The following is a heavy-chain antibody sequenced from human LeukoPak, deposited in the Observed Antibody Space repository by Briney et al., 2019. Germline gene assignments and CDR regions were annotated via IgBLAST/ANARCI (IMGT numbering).Heavy chain of an antibody. CDR3: ARNRGSGWYPDYYYYYGMDV. Sequence: GESLKISCKGSGYSFTSYWIGWVRQMPGKGLEWMGIIYPGDSDTRYSPSFQGQVTISADKSISTAYLQWSSLKASDTAMYYCARNRGSGWYPDYYYYYGMDVWGQGTTVTVSS. CDR1: GYSFTSYW. D-gene: IGHD6-19*01. V-gene: IGHV5-51*01. CDR2: IYPGDSDT. J-gene: IGHJ6*02.